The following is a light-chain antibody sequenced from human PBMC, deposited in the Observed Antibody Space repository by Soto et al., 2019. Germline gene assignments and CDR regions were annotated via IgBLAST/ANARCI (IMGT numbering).Light chain of an antibody. CDR2: KAS. Sequence: DIQMTQSPSTLSASVGDSVNITCRASQSIRSWLAWYQQKPGKAPRLLISKASTLETGVPSRFSGSVSGTEFTLTISSLQPDDFATYYCQQYSNFWTFGQGTKVDIK. V-gene: IGKV1-5*03. J-gene: IGKJ1*01. CDR3: QQYSNFWT. CDR1: QSIRSW.